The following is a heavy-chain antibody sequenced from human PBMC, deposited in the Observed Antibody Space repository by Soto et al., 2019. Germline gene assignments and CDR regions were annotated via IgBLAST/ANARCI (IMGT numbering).Heavy chain of an antibody. Sequence: QVQLVESGGGVVQPGRSLRLSCAASGFTLSRYGMHWVRQAPGKGLEWVAVISFDGNTQYYADSVKGRFTISRDNSKDTLSLQTPSLRPEDTAVYYCARGAEHQLLSRDYFYGMDVWGQVTTGSVSS. CDR2: ISFDGNTQ. CDR3: ARGAEHQLLSRDYFYGMDV. CDR1: GFTLSRYG. J-gene: IGHJ6*02. V-gene: IGHV3-30*05. D-gene: IGHD1-1*01.